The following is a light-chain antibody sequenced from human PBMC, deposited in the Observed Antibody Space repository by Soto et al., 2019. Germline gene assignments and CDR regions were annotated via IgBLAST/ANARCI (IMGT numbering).Light chain of an antibody. CDR3: QHCDYLPI. Sequence: DIQMTQSPSSLSASVGDRVTITCRASQNIIFYLNWYQHKPGKAPKLLIYDASILEAGVPSRFSGSGSGTDFTFTISSLQPEDVATYYCQHCDYLPIFGPGTTVDFK. CDR2: DAS. V-gene: IGKV1-33*01. CDR1: QNIIFY. J-gene: IGKJ3*01.